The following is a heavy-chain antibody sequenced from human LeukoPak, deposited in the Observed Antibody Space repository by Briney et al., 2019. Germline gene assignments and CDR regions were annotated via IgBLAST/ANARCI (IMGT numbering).Heavy chain of an antibody. CDR1: GYTFTSYD. V-gene: IGHV1-8*03. CDR2: MNPNSGNT. D-gene: IGHD6-19*01. Sequence: ASVKVSCKASGYTFTSYDINWVRQATGQGLEWMGWMNPNSGNTGYAQKFQGRVTITRNTSISTAYMELSSLRSEDTAVYYCARLAAVANSRPPPKYYYYYYYMDVWGKGTTVTISS. J-gene: IGHJ6*03. CDR3: ARLAAVANSRPPPKYYYYYYYMDV.